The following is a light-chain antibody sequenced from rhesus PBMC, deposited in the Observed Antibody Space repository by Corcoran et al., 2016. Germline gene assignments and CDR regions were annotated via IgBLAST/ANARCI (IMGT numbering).Light chain of an antibody. CDR1: QGISNW. J-gene: IGKJ2*01. CDR3: QQHNSNPYS. CDR2: AAS. Sequence: DIQMTQSPSSLSASVGDRVTITCQASQGISNWLAWYQQKPGKAPKLLIYAASSLQSGLPTRFSGSGSWTEFTLTISSLQPEDFATYYCQQHNSNPYSFGQGTKVEIK. V-gene: IGKV1-33*02.